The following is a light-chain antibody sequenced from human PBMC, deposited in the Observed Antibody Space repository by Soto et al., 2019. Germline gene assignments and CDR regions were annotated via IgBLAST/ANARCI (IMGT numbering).Light chain of an antibody. Sequence: QSVLTQSSSASASLGSSVKLTCTLSSGHSSYIIAWHQQQPGKAPRYLMKLEGSGSYNKGSGVPDRFSGSSSGADRYLTISNLQFEEEADYYCETWDSNTRVFGGGTQLTV. CDR3: ETWDSNTRV. V-gene: IGLV4-60*02. CDR2: LEGSGSY. CDR1: SGHSSYI. J-gene: IGLJ3*02.